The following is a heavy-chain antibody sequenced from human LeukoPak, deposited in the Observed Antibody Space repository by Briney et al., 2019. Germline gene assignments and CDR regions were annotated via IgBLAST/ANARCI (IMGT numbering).Heavy chain of an antibody. V-gene: IGHV3-7*01. CDR1: GFMFTSYW. D-gene: IGHD5-18*01. J-gene: IGHJ4*02. CDR2: IKEDGSDK. CDR3: GTSRDTAIEM. Sequence: PGGSLRLSCAASGFMFTSYWMTWVRQAPGKGLEWVANIKEDGSDKYYADSVKGRFTISRDNAKRSVYLQMNRLKAAVTAVYYCGTSRDTAIEMGGQGTLVTVSS.